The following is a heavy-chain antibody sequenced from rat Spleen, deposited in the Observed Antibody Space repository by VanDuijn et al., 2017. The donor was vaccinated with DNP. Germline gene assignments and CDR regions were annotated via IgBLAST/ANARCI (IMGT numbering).Heavy chain of an antibody. CDR1: GFTFTDFY. J-gene: IGHJ2*01. CDR3: STEGVFDY. Sequence: EVQLVESGGGLVQPGGSMKLSCVASGFTFTDFYMAWVRQAPKKGLEWVASVSHEGSSTYYEDSVKGRFTISRDNAKSTLYLQMNSLRSEDTATYYCSTEGVFDYWGQGVMVTVSS. CDR2: VSHEGSST. V-gene: IGHV5-22*01.